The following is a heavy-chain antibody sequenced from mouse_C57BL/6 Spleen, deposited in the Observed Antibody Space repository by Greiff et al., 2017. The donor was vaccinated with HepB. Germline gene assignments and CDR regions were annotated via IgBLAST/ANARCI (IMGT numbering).Heavy chain of an antibody. J-gene: IGHJ4*01. CDR2: IYPSDSET. D-gene: IGHD3-2*02. Sequence: QVQLKQPGAELVRPGSSVKLSCKASGYTFTSYWMDWVKQRPGQGLEWIGNIYPSDSETHYNQKFKDKATLTVDKSSSTAYMQLSSLTSEDSAVYYCARGDSSGYPYAMDYWGQGTSVTVSS. V-gene: IGHV1-61*01. CDR1: GYTFTSYW. CDR3: ARGDSSGYPYAMDY.